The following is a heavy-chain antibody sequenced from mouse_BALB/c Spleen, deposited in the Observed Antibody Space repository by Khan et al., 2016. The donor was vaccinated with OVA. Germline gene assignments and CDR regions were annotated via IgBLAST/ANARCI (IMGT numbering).Heavy chain of an antibody. CDR3: ARIKKIEATYFDY. V-gene: IGHV1S81*02. Sequence: QVRLQQSGAELVKAGASVKMSCKASGYTFTSYWMHWVKQRLGQGLEWFAETNPTNGRTYYNEKFKSKATLTVDKSSRTAYMLLSGPTFEASAVYYCARIKKIEATYFDYWGQGTTLTVSS. CDR2: TNPTNGRT. J-gene: IGHJ2*01. D-gene: IGHD1-1*01. CDR1: GYTFTSYW.